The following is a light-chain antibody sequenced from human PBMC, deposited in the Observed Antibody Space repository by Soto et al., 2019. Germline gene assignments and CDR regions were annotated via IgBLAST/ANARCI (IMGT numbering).Light chain of an antibody. V-gene: IGLV2-14*02. CDR2: EGS. CDR1: SSDVGSYNL. J-gene: IGLJ1*01. Sequence: QSVLTQPASVSGSPGQSITISCTGTSSDVGSYNLVSWYQQHPGKAPKLMMYEGSKRPSGVSNRFSGSKSCNTASLTISGLQAEYEADYYCSSCTSSTTYVFGTGTKVTVL. CDR3: SSCTSSTTYV.